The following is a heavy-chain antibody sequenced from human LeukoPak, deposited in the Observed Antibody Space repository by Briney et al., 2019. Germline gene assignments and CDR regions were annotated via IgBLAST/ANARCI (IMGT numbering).Heavy chain of an antibody. Sequence: PGGSLRLSCAASGFTLSEYGMHWVRQAPGKGLEWVAFIRYDGNKKYYIDSVKGRFTTSRDNSMNTVSLQMGSLRPEDTAVYYCARNAHSFDSSGYYFHFWGQGTLVTVSS. J-gene: IGHJ4*02. D-gene: IGHD3-22*01. CDR1: GFTLSEYG. V-gene: IGHV3-30*02. CDR2: IRYDGNKK. CDR3: ARNAHSFDSSGYYFHF.